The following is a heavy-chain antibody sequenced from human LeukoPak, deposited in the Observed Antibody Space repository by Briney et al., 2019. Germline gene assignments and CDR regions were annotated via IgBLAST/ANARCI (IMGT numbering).Heavy chain of an antibody. CDR2: IIPIFGTA. V-gene: IGHV1-69*06. CDR3: ARSRTPYDILTGYYTGGYDAFDI. D-gene: IGHD3-9*01. CDR1: GGTFSSYA. J-gene: IGHJ3*02. Sequence: GSSVKVSCKASGGTFSSYAISWVRQAPGQGLEWMGGIIPIFGTANYAQKFQGRVTITADKSTSTAYMELSSLRSEDTAVYYCARSRTPYDILTGYYTGGYDAFDIWGQGTMVTVSS.